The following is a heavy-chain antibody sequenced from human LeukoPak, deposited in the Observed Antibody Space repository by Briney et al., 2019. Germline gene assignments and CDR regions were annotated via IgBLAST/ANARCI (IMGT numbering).Heavy chain of an antibody. CDR1: GYTFTSYG. CDR3: ARDIVVVPAAISLDY. CDR2: ISAYNGNT. Sequence: ASVKVSCKASGYTFTSYGISWVRQAPGQGLEWMGWISAYNGNTNYAQKLQGRVTMTTDTSPSTAYMELRSLRSDATAVYYCARDIVVVPAAISLDYWGQGTLVTVSS. J-gene: IGHJ4*02. V-gene: IGHV1-18*01. D-gene: IGHD2-2*02.